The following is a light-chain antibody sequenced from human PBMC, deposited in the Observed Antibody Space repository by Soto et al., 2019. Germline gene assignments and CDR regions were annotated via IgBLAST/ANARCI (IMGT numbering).Light chain of an antibody. CDR1: QAINKY. CDR2: DVS. J-gene: IGKJ1*01. Sequence: DIQLTQSPSSLSASVGDRVTITCRPSQAINKYLSWFRQKPGKAPEPLIYDVSTLQSGVPSRFSGSGSVTYSTLTISSLQLDEFASDYCQQSLSTPLSFGQGTKV. CDR3: QQSLSTPLS. V-gene: IGKV1-39*01.